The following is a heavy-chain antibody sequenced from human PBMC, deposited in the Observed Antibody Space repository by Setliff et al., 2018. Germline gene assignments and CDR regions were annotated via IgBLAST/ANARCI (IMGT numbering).Heavy chain of an antibody. V-gene: IGHV3-23*01. CDR3: AKDPGIYTAMVIRYYYYGMDV. Sequence: GESLKISCAASGFTFSSYAMSWVRQAPGKGLEWVSAISGSGGSTYYADSVKGRFTISRDNSKNTLYLQMNSLRAEDTAVYYCAKDPGIYTAMVIRYYYYGMDVWGQGTTVTVSS. J-gene: IGHJ6*02. CDR2: ISGSGGST. D-gene: IGHD5-18*01. CDR1: GFTFSSYA.